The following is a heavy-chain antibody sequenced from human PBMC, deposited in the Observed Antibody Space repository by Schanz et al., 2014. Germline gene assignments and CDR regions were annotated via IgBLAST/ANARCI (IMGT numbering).Heavy chain of an antibody. CDR1: GGSISSGGYT. D-gene: IGHD6-13*01. V-gene: IGHV4-30-4*07. J-gene: IGHJ4*02. Sequence: QVQLQESGPGLVKPSQTLSLTCAVSGGSISSGGYTWSWIRQPPGKGLEWIGYIYYSGSTYYNPALKGRVTISVDTSKNQSSRMLGSVTAADTAVYYCARAAGPVDYWGQGTLVTVSS. CDR3: ARAAGPVDY. CDR2: IYYSGST.